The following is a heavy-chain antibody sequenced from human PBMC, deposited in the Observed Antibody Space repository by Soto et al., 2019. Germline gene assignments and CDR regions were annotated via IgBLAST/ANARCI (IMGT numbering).Heavy chain of an antibody. CDR3: ARGLRYFDWFYYYYMEV. Sequence: QVQLQESGPGLVKHSETLSLTCTVSGGSISSYYWSWIRQPPGKGLEWIGYIYYSGSTNYNPSLKSRVTISVDTYKNQFTLQLSSVTAEDTAVYYCARGLRYFDWFYYYYMEVWGKGTTVTVSS. J-gene: IGHJ6*03. CDR1: GGSISSYY. D-gene: IGHD3-9*01. V-gene: IGHV4-59*01. CDR2: IYYSGST.